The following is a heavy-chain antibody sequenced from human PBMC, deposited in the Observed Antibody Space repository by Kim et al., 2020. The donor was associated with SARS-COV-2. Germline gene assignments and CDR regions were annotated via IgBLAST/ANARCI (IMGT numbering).Heavy chain of an antibody. V-gene: IGHV4-34*01. CDR3: ARGFLRHFAMVQGVQYGMDV. D-gene: IGHD3-10*01. CDR2: SNHSGST. CDR1: GGSFSGYY. J-gene: IGHJ6*01. Sequence: SETPSLTCAVYGGSFSGYYWSWIRQPPGKGLEWMGESNHSGSTNYNPSLKTRVTISIDTSKNQFSLKLSSVTAADTAVYYCARGFLRHFAMVQGVQYGMDVWGRGTRVTVPS.